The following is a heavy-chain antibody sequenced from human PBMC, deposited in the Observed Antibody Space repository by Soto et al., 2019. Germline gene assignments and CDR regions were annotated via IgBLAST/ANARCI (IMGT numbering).Heavy chain of an antibody. V-gene: IGHV4-30-2*01. Sequence: QLQLQESGSGLVKPSQTLSLTCAVSGGSISSGGYSWSWIRQPPGKGLEWIGYIYHSGSTYYNPSLTSRAPISVDRPKNQFSLKLSSVTAADTAVYYCARVAYCGGDCYRGFDPWGQGTLVTVSS. D-gene: IGHD2-21*02. J-gene: IGHJ5*02. CDR2: IYHSGST. CDR3: ARVAYCGGDCYRGFDP. CDR1: GGSISSGGYS.